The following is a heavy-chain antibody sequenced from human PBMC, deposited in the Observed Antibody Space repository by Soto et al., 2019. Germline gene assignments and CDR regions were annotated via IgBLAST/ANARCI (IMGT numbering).Heavy chain of an antibody. CDR1: GGSISSYY. D-gene: IGHD6-19*01. V-gene: IGHV4-59*01. Sequence: SETLSLTCTVSGGSISSYYWSWIRQPPGKGLEWIGYIYYSGSTNYNPSLKSRVTISVDTSKNQFSLKLSSVTAADTAVYYCARAQYSSGWYGRGKFDYWGQGTLVTVSS. J-gene: IGHJ4*02. CDR2: IYYSGST. CDR3: ARAQYSSGWYGRGKFDY.